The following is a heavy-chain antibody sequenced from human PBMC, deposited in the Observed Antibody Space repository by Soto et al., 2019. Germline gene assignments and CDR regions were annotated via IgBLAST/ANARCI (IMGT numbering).Heavy chain of an antibody. CDR2: IYYSGIS. D-gene: IGHD5-18*01. CDR1: GGSTSSGGFY. V-gene: IGHV4-31*03. J-gene: IGHJ6*02. Sequence: SETLSLTCTVSGGSTSSGGFYWSWIRQHPGEGLEWIGYIYYSGISYYNPSLKSRVSISLDTSRNQFSMTLNSVTAADTAVYYCARNGYTYGMDVWGQGATVTVSS. CDR3: ARNGYTYGMDV.